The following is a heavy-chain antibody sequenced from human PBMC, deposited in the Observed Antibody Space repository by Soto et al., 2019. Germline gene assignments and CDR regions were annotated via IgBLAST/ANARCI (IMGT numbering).Heavy chain of an antibody. CDR1: GYIFTNYW. V-gene: IGHV5-51*01. CDR2: IHPSDSSA. J-gene: IGHJ4*02. D-gene: IGHD6-13*01. CDR3: VRNLYTASWFYIDF. Sequence: GESLKISCTGSGYIFTNYWIGWVRQMPGKGLEWMGIIHPSDSSAIYSPSFQGQVTISADKSISTAYLQWSSLKVSDTAMYYCVRNLYTASWFYIDFWGQGTLVTVSS.